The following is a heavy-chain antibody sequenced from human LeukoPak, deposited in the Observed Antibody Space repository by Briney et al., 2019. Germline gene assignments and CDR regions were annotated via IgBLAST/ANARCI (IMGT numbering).Heavy chain of an antibody. V-gene: IGHV4-59*08. D-gene: IGHD6-19*01. Sequence: SETLSLTCAVSGGSINSHYWGWIRQPPGKGLQWIGDIFYTGKNNYSPSLKSRVTISLDTSKGHLSLHLTSVLAADTAIYYCVRRDPGWNYFDYWGQGILVTVSS. CDR2: IFYTGKN. CDR1: GGSINSHY. J-gene: IGHJ4*02. CDR3: VRRDPGWNYFDY.